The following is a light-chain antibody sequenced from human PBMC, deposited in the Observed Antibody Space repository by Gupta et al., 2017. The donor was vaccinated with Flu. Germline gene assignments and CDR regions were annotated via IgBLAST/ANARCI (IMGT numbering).Light chain of an antibody. V-gene: IGLV2-14*01. CDR1: SSDVSGYNY. CDR3: SSYTSSSTLVV. CDR2: EVS. Sequence: QSALTQPASVSGSPGQSITISCTGTSSDVSGYNYVSWYQQHPGKAPKLMSYEVSNRPSGVSNRFSGSKSGNTASLTISGLQAEDEADYYCSSYTSSSTLVVFGGGTKLTVL. J-gene: IGLJ2*01.